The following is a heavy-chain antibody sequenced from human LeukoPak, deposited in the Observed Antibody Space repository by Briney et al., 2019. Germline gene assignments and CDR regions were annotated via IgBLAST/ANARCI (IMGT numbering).Heavy chain of an antibody. V-gene: IGHV7-4-1*02. CDR3: ARAGSYYGSGSYWDY. J-gene: IGHJ4*02. D-gene: IGHD3-10*01. CDR2: INTNTGNP. Sequence: GASVKVSCKASGYTFTSYAMNWVRQAPGQGLERMGWINTNTGNPTYAQSFTGRFGFSLDTSVSTAYLQISSLKAEDTGAYYCARAGSYYGSGSYWDYWGQGTLVTVSS. CDR1: GYTFTSYA.